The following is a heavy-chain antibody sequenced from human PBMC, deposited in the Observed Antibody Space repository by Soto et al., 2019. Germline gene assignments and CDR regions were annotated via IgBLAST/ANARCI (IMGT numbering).Heavy chain of an antibody. V-gene: IGHV1-2*02. D-gene: IGHD3-10*01. CDR3: AREEGFRITMDRGRLFDP. CDR1: GYTFTGYY. CDR2: VNPISGDT. Sequence: QIQLVQSGAEVKKPGASVKVSCRASGYTFTGYYLHWVRQAPGQGLEWMGWVNPISGDTNYAQKFQDRVIMTRDRSITTVHMELCRLRSDDTAVYYCAREEGFRITMDRGRLFDPWGQGTLVTVSS. J-gene: IGHJ5*02.